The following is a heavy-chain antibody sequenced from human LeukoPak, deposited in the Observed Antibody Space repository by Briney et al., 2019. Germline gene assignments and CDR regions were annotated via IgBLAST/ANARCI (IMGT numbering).Heavy chain of an antibody. D-gene: IGHD3-3*01. V-gene: IGHV3-7*05. Sequence: GGSLRLSCAASGFTFSSYWMSWVRQAPGKGLEWVANIKQDGSEKYYVDSVKSRFTISRDNAKNSLYLQMNSLRAEDTAVYYCARDRYYDFWSGYKTLDYWGQGTLVTVSS. CDR1: GFTFSSYW. J-gene: IGHJ4*02. CDR2: IKQDGSEK. CDR3: ARDRYYDFWSGYKTLDY.